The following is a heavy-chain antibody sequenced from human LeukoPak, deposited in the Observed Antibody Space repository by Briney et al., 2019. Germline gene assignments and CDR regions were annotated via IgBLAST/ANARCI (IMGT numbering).Heavy chain of an antibody. J-gene: IGHJ4*02. CDR2: IYYSGST. Sequence: SSDTLSLTCAVSGYSISSSNWWGWIRQPPGKGLEWIGYIYYSGSTYYNPSLKSRVTMSVDTSKNQFSLKLSSVTAVDTAVYYCARIPVGDDYGDFYFFDYWGQGTLVTVSS. CDR3: ARIPVGDDYGDFYFFDY. CDR1: GYSISSSNW. D-gene: IGHD4-17*01. V-gene: IGHV4-28*01.